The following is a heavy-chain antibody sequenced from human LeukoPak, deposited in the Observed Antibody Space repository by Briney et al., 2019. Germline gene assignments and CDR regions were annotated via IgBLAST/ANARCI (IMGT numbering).Heavy chain of an antibody. Sequence: GSPLLPLAVPWVLLNQKQQGLGRPASGEGLEWVSVFYVGGATYYADSVKGRFTISRDNAENTLYLQMKSLRAEETAGYYWARGGDYNFFDYWGQGTLVTVSS. CDR3: ARGGDYNFFDY. V-gene: IGHV3-53*01. D-gene: IGHD5-24*01. CDR1: VLLNQKQ. J-gene: IGHJ4*02. CDR2: FYVGGAT.